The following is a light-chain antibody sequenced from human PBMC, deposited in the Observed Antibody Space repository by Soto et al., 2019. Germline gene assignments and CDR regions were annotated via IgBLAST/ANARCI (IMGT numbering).Light chain of an antibody. CDR2: DVS. J-gene: IGLJ1*01. CDR3: GSYIITGTYV. V-gene: IGLV2-14*03. Sequence: QSALTQPASVSGSPGQSITISCTGTSSDIGSYNYVSWYQQHPGKAPKLIIYDVSSRPSGVSDRFSGSKSGNTASLTVSGLQAEDEADYYCGSYIITGTYVFGTGTKVTVL. CDR1: SSDIGSYNY.